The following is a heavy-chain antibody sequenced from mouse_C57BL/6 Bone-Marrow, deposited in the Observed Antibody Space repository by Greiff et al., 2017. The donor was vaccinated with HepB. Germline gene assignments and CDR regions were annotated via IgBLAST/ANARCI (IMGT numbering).Heavy chain of an antibody. D-gene: IGHD3-2*02. CDR3: TRSKTPQARDY. V-gene: IGHV1-15*01. J-gene: IGHJ2*01. CDR2: IEPETGGT. CDR1: GYTFTDYE. Sequence: VKLQQSGAELVRPGASVTLSCKASGYTFTDYEMHWVKQTPVHGLEWIGAIEPETGGTAYNQKFKGKAILTAAKSSSTAYMELRSLTSEDSAVYYCTRSKTPQARDYWGQGTTLTVSS.